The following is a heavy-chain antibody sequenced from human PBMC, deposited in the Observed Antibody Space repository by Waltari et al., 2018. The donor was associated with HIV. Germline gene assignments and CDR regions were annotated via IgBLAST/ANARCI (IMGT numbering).Heavy chain of an antibody. V-gene: IGHV3-74*03. CDR3: ARSLYYDFWSAYPPDY. J-gene: IGHJ4*02. D-gene: IGHD3-3*01. CDR2: VSSDGNST. CDR1: GFTFRSYW. Sequence: EVKLVESGGRLVQPRGSLRLSCVASGFTFRSYWMPWVRQAPGKGLVWISRVSSDGNSTVYADSVKGRFTISRDNAKNTLFLQMNSLRVEDTAVYFCARSLYYDFWSAYPPDYWGQGTRVTVSS.